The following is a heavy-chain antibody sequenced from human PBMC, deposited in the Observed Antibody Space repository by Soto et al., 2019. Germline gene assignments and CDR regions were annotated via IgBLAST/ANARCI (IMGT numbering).Heavy chain of an antibody. CDR1: GFSISSSYC. Sequence: SETLYLTCDVSGFSISSSYCWNSFRQPPGTGLEWIGEIYQSGSTKYNPSLESRVTISVDKSKNQFSLKLNSVTAADTAVYYCARGGEGGQQLVRFDYWGQGILVTVSS. D-gene: IGHD6-13*01. V-gene: IGHV4-4*02. J-gene: IGHJ4*02. CDR3: ARGGEGGQQLVRFDY. CDR2: IYQSGST.